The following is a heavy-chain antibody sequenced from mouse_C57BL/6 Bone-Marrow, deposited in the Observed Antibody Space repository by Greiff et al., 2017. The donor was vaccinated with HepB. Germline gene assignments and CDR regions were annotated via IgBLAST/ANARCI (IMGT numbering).Heavy chain of an antibody. D-gene: IGHD1-1*01. CDR3: ARKHYGSSHWYFDV. J-gene: IGHJ1*03. CDR1: GYTFTSYW. Sequence: QVQLQQPGAELVMPGASVKLSCKASGYTFTSYWMHWVKQRPGQGLEWIGEIDPSDSYTNYNQKFKGKSTLTVDKSSSTAYMHLSSLTSEDSAVYYCARKHYGSSHWYFDVWGTGTTVTVSS. V-gene: IGHV1-69*01. CDR2: IDPSDSYT.